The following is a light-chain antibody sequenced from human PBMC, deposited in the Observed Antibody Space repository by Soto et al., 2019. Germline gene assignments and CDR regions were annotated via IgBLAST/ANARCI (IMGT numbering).Light chain of an antibody. V-gene: IGKV3D-15*01. CDR2: GAS. J-gene: IGKJ2*01. Sequence: EVVMTQAPGTLSASPGERASLSCRASQSIRSTVAWYQQKPGQPPRLLIRGASTRATGVPARFSGSGFGTEFTLTIGSLQPDDFANYYCQQYDTYFLYTFGQGTKLDIK. CDR1: QSIRST. CDR3: QQYDTYFLYT.